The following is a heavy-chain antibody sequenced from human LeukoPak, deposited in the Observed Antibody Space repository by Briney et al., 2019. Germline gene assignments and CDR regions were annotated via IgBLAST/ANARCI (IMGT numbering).Heavy chain of an antibody. D-gene: IGHD4-17*01. CDR1: GFTFSNYG. CDR3: ARAPTVTIYYYYYMDV. CDR2: IWYDGNNK. J-gene: IGHJ6*03. Sequence: GGSLRLSCAASGFTFSNYGMHWVRQAPGKGLEWVAFIWYDGNNKYHADSAKGRFTISRDNSKNTLYLQMGSLRAEDMAVYYCARAPTVTIYYYYYMDVWGKGTTVTVSS. V-gene: IGHV3-30*02.